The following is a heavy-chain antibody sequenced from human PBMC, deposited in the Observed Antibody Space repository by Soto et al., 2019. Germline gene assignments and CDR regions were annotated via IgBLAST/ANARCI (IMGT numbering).Heavy chain of an antibody. J-gene: IGHJ4*02. CDR3: ARDSQLALLDY. CDR2: IWYDGSNK. V-gene: IGHV3-33*01. D-gene: IGHD6-6*01. CDR1: GFTFSSYG. Sequence: GGSLRLSCAASGFTFSSYGMHWVRQAPGKGLELVAVIWYDGSNKYYADSVKGRFTISRDNSKNTLYLQMNSLRAEDTAVYYCARDSQLALLDYWGQGTLVTVSS.